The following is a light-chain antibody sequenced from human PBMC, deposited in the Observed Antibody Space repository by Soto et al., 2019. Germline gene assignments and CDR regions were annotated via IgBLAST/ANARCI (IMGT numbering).Light chain of an antibody. J-gene: IGKJ5*01. CDR2: DAS. CDR1: QSVSSSS. CDR3: QQRSNWPT. V-gene: IGKV3D-20*02. Sequence: EIVLTQSPGTLSLSPGERATLSCRASQSVSSSSLAWYQQKPGQAPRLLLYDASSRATGIPDRFSGSGSGTDFTLTISRLEPEDFAVYYCQQRSNWPTFGQGTRLEIK.